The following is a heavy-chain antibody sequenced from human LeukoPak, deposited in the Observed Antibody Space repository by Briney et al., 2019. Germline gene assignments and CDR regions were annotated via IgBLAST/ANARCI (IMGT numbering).Heavy chain of an antibody. D-gene: IGHD3-10*01. CDR1: GFTFSSYA. J-gene: IGHJ4*02. CDR3: ARGERKLPMVRGALDY. V-gene: IGHV3-30-3*01. CDR2: ISYDGSNK. Sequence: PGGSLRLSCAASGFTFSSYAMHWVRQAPGKGLEWVAVISYDGSNKYYADSVKGRFTISRDNSKNTLYLQMNSLRAEDTAVYYCARGERKLPMVRGALDYWGQGTLVTVSS.